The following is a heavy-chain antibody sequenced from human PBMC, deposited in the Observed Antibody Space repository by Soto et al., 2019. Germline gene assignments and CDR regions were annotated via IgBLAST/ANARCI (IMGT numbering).Heavy chain of an antibody. CDR1: GFTFSSYG. CDR3: ARGYCTNGVCYSSYYYYGMDV. J-gene: IGHJ6*02. Sequence: QVQLVESGGGVVQPGRSLRLSCAASGFTFSSYGMHWVRQAPGKGLEWVAVIWYDGSNKYYADSVKGRFTISRDNSKNTLYLQMNSLRAEDTAVYYCARGYCTNGVCYSSYYYYGMDVWGQGTTVTVSS. D-gene: IGHD2-8*01. V-gene: IGHV3-33*01. CDR2: IWYDGSNK.